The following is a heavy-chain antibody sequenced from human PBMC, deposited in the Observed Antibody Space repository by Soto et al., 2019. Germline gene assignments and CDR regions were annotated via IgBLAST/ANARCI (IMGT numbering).Heavy chain of an antibody. CDR1: GVSISSYY. CDR3: ARDGGWKYFDY. Sequence: QVQLQESGPGLVKPSETLSLTCTVSGVSISSYYWSWIRQPPGKGLEWIGYIYYSGSINYNPSLKGRVTISVDTSKNQFSLKLSSVTAADTAVYYCARDGGWKYFDYWGQGILVTVSS. CDR2: IYYSGSI. D-gene: IGHD6-19*01. V-gene: IGHV4-59*01. J-gene: IGHJ4*02.